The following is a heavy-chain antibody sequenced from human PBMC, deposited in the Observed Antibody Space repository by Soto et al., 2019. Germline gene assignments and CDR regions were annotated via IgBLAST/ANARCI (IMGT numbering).Heavy chain of an antibody. CDR2: LSYDGSNE. V-gene: IGHV3-30*03. J-gene: IGHJ4*02. Sequence: GGSLRLSCAASGFTFSIYGMHWFRQAPGKGLEWVAVLSYDGSNEYYADSVKGRFTISRDNSKNTLYLQMNSLRAEDTAVYYCATHLPNYWGQGTLVTVSS. CDR3: ATHLPNY. CDR1: GFTFSIYG.